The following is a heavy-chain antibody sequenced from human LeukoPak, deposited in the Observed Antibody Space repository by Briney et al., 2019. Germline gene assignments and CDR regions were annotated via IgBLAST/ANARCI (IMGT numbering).Heavy chain of an antibody. CDR2: INTYSGNT. J-gene: IGHJ5*02. CDR3: ARDLDSSSLFDP. CDR1: GYTFTSYG. Sequence: ASVKVFCKASGYTFTSYGISWVRQGPGQGLEWMGWINTYSGNTKYPQSVQGRVTVTTDTSTSTAYLELRSLRSDDTAVYYCARDLDSSSLFDPWGQGTLVTVSS. V-gene: IGHV1-18*01. D-gene: IGHD6-13*01.